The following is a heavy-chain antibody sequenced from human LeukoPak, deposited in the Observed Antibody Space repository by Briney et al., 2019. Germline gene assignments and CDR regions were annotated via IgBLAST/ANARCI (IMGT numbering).Heavy chain of an antibody. J-gene: IGHJ4*02. Sequence: PSETLSLTCTVSGGSISSYYWSWIRQPPGKGLEWIGYIYYSGSTNYNPSLKSRVTISVDTSKNQFSLKLSSVTAADTAVCYCARDIGSGSFDYWGQGTLVTVSS. CDR1: GGSISSYY. CDR2: IYYSGST. CDR3: ARDIGSGSFDY. D-gene: IGHD3-10*01. V-gene: IGHV4-59*01.